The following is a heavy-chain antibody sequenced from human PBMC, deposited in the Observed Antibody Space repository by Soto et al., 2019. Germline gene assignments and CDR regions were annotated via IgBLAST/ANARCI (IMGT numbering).Heavy chain of an antibody. Sequence: ESGGGVVQPGRSLRLSCAASGFTFSSYALHWVRQAPGRGLEWVALISFDGNNKYYANSVKGRCTISRDNSKNTLYLQMSSLRAEDTAVYYCGRCSSTSCHWGADYWGQGTLVTVSS. D-gene: IGHD2-2*01. CDR1: GFTFSSYA. CDR2: ISFDGNNK. CDR3: GRCSSTSCHWGADY. V-gene: IGHV3-30-3*01. J-gene: IGHJ4*02.